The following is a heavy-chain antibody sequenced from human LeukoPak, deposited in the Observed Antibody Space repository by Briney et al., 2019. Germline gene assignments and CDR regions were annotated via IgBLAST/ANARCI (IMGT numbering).Heavy chain of an antibody. J-gene: IGHJ4*02. CDR3: ARGDGDYVLPFDF. CDR2: NYHSGST. CDR1: GGSLSRGGYS. D-gene: IGHD4-17*01. V-gene: IGHV4-30-2*01. Sequence: PSESLSLTRAVSGGSLSRGGYSWSWIRQPPGKGLEWIGYNYHSGSTYYNPSLKSRVTISVDRSKIQFSLKLSSVTAADTAVYYCARGDGDYVLPFDFWGQGTLVTVSS.